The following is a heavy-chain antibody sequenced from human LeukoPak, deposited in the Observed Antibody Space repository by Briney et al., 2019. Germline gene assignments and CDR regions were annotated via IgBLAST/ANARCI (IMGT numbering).Heavy chain of an antibody. CDR3: ASSVRGEFDP. V-gene: IGHV3-7*03. D-gene: IGHD3-10*01. CDR2: IMQDGSEK. Sequence: GGSLRLSCAASGFTFSNYWMSWVRQAPGKGLEWVANIMQDGSEKYYVDSVKGRFTISRDNAKNSLYLQMNSLKASDTAMYYCASSVRGEFDPWGQGTLVTVSS. CDR1: GFTFSNYW. J-gene: IGHJ5*02.